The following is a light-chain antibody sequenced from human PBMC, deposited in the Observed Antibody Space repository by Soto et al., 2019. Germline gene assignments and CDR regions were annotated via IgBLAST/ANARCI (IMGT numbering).Light chain of an antibody. CDR2: ENN. CDR3: GTWDISLSLWE. V-gene: IGLV1-51*02. Sequence: QSVLTQPPSVSAAPGQKVTISCSGSSSNIGNNYVSWYQQLPETAPKLLIYENNKRPSGIPDRFSGSKSGTSATLGITGLQTGDEADYYCGTWDISLSLWEFGGGTKVTVL. J-gene: IGLJ3*02. CDR1: SSNIGNNY.